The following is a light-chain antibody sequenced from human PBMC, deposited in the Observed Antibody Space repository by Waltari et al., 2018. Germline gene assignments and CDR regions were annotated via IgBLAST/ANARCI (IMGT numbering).Light chain of an antibody. Sequence: SSELTQDPGVSVALGQTVKITCRGDSLRDYYGTWYQQRPGQAPVLVIYGKNNRPSGIPDRFSGSYPGDTTSLTIIGVQAEDEGVYDCASRDTNGNQLEIFGPGTKVTVL. J-gene: IGLJ1*01. CDR3: ASRDTNGNQLEI. CDR1: SLRDYY. CDR2: GKN. V-gene: IGLV3-19*01.